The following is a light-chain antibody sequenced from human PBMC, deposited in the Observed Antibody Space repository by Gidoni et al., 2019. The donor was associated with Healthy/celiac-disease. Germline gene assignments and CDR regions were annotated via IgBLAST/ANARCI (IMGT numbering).Light chain of an antibody. V-gene: IGKV3-11*01. CDR2: DAS. Sequence: EIVLTQSPATLSLSPGERATLSCRASQSVSSYLAWYQQKPGQAPRLLIYDASSGSGTDFTLTISSLEPEDFAVYSCQQRSNWPITFGGGTKVEIK. CDR1: QSVSSY. J-gene: IGKJ4*01. CDR3: QQRSNWPIT.